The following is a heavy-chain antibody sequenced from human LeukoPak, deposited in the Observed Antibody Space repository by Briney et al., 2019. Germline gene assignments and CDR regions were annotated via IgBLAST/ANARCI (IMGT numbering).Heavy chain of an antibody. Sequence: ASVKVSCKASGYTFNTYGITWVRQAPGQGLEWMGWISGYNGKTKYAQKLQDRVTMTTDTSTTTAYMELRSLRSDDTAVYYCARGPQRGYCSGGSCYDYMDVWGKGTTVIVSS. V-gene: IGHV1-18*01. CDR3: ARGPQRGYCSGGSCYDYMDV. CDR2: ISGYNGKT. J-gene: IGHJ6*03. D-gene: IGHD2-15*01. CDR1: GYTFNTYG.